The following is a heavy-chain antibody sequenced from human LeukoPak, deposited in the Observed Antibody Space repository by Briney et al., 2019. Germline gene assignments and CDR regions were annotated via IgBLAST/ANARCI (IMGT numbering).Heavy chain of an antibody. CDR1: GFTFSDYD. CDR2: IRSGGSI. CDR3: ASKDDFWSGYNY. D-gene: IGHD3-3*01. V-gene: IGHV3-69-1*01. J-gene: IGHJ4*02. Sequence: PGKSLRLSCAAFGFTFSDYDMAWVRQAPGKRLEWVATIRSGGSIYYGDSVKGRFTISRDNAKNSLYLQMNSLRAEDTAVYYCASKDDFWSGYNYWGQGTLVTVSS.